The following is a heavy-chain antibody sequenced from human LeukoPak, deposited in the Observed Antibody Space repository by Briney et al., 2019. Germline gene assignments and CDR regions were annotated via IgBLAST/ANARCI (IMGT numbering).Heavy chain of an antibody. CDR1: GYIFTSYW. CDR2: IYPGDSDT. CDR3: ARRSNSMATMGSIENDAFDI. Sequence: GESLKISCKGSGYIFTSYWIGWVRQMPGKGLEWMGIIYPGDSDTRYSPSFQGQVTISADKSISTAYLQWSSLKASDTAMYYCARRSNSMATMGSIENDAFDIWGQGTMVTVSS. D-gene: IGHD5-24*01. V-gene: IGHV5-51*01. J-gene: IGHJ3*02.